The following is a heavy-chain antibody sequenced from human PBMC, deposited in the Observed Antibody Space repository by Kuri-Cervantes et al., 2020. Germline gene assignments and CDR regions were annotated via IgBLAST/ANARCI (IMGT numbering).Heavy chain of an antibody. CDR3: AMGVLSAALNWFNP. V-gene: IGHV3-30*03. Sequence: GESLKISCAASGFTFSSYGMHWVRQAPGKGLGWVAVISYDGSNKYYADSVKGRFTISRDNSKNTLYLQMDSLRAEDTAVYYCAMGVLSAALNWFNPWGQGTLVTVSS. J-gene: IGHJ5*02. CDR1: GFTFSSYG. CDR2: ISYDGSNK. D-gene: IGHD2-2*01.